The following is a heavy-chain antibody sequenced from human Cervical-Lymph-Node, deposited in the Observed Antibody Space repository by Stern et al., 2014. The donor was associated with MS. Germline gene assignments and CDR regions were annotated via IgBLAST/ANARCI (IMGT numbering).Heavy chain of an antibody. V-gene: IGHV1-69*01. CDR3: ARDLSGIGYYDY. D-gene: IGHD3-22*01. CDR2: IIPTSGTE. CDR1: GGTFTTYA. Sequence: VQLVESGAEVKKPGSPVRVSCKASGGTFTTYAISWVRQAPGQGLEWMGGIIPTSGTEKYAQKFQGRVTITADASTTTAYMELSSLKFDDTAVYYCARDLSGIGYYDYWGQGTLVAVSS. J-gene: IGHJ4*02.